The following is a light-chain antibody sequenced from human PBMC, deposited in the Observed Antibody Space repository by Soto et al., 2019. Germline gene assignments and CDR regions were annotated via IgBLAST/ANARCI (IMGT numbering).Light chain of an antibody. CDR1: QSVSSN. V-gene: IGKV3-15*01. CDR3: QQYNKWPPMYT. J-gene: IGKJ2*01. Sequence: EIVMTQSPATLSVSPGERATLSCRASQSVSSNLVWYQQKPGQAPRLLIYGASTRATGIPARFSGSGSGTECTLTISSLQSEDFAVYYCQQYNKWPPMYTFGQGTKLEIK. CDR2: GAS.